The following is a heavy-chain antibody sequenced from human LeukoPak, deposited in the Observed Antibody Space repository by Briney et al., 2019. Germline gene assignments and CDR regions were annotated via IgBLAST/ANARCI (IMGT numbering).Heavy chain of an antibody. CDR1: GFTVSSNY. D-gene: IGHD5-18*01. CDR2: IYSGGST. V-gene: IGHV3-53*01. CDR3: ARGTGSGYSYGYYYYYYMDV. J-gene: IGHJ6*03. Sequence: GGSLRLSCAASGFTVSSNYMSWVRQAPGKGLEWVSVIYSGGSTYYAGSVKGRFTISRDNSKNTLYLQMNSLRAEDTAVYYCARGTGSGYSYGYYYYYYMDVWGKGTTVTVSS.